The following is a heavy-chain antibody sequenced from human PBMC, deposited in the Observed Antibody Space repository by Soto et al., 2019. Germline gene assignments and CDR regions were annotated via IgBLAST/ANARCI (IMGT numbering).Heavy chain of an antibody. D-gene: IGHD3-3*01. Sequence: ASVKVSCKASGYIFTAYSMHWVRQAPGQGLEWLGWINPNSGDTIYAQKFQDRVTMTCDTSVSTAYLELSSVTAADTAVYYCARQGTYDFWSGYYGWFDPWGQGTLVTVSS. V-gene: IGHV1-2*02. CDR3: ARQGTYDFWSGYYGWFDP. J-gene: IGHJ5*02. CDR1: GYIFTAYS. CDR2: INPNSGDT.